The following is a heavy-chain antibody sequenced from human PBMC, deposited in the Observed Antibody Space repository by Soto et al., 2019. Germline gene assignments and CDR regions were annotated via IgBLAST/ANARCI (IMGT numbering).Heavy chain of an antibody. D-gene: IGHD3-9*01. Sequence: GASVKVSCKVSGYTLTELSMHWVRQAPGKGLEWMGGFDPEDGETIYAQKFQGRVTMTEDTSTDTAYMELSSLRSEDTAVYYCATGGNYDILTGYYPFDYWGQGTLVTVSS. CDR3: ATGGNYDILTGYYPFDY. CDR2: FDPEDGET. J-gene: IGHJ4*02. CDR1: GYTLTELS. V-gene: IGHV1-24*01.